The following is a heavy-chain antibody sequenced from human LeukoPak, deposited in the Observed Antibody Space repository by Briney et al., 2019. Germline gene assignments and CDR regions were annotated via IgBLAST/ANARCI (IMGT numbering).Heavy chain of an antibody. V-gene: IGHV4-34*01. Sequence: SETLSLTCAVYGGSFSGYYWSWIRQPPGKGLEWIGEINHSGSTNYNPSLKSRVTISVDTSKNQFSLKLSSVTAADTAVYYCARASYDSSGYCFDYWGQGTLVTVSS. J-gene: IGHJ4*02. D-gene: IGHD3-22*01. CDR1: GGSFSGYY. CDR3: ARASYDSSGYCFDY. CDR2: INHSGST.